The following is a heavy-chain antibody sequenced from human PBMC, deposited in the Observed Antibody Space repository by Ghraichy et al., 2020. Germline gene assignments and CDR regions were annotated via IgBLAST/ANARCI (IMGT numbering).Heavy chain of an antibody. Sequence: ASVKVSCKTSGYTFTSYGTSWVRQAPGEGLEWMGWISGYKGNTKDAQKFKGRITMTIEESPSTAYMELRSLRSDDTAVYYCARDSGRYYFDYWGQGTLVTVSS. D-gene: IGHD6-19*01. CDR3: ARDSGRYYFDY. CDR1: GYTFTSYG. CDR2: ISGYKGNT. J-gene: IGHJ4*02. V-gene: IGHV1-18*01.